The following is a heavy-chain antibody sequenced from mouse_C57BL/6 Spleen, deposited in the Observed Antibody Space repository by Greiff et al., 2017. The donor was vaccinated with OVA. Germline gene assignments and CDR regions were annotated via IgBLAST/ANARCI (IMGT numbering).Heavy chain of an antibody. J-gene: IGHJ1*03. CDR2: IWSGGST. Sequence: VQLQESGPGLVQPSQSLSITCTVSGFSLTSYGVHWVRQSPGKGLEWLGVIWSGGSTDYNAAFISRLSISKDNSKSQVFFKMNSLQADDTAIYYCARNDGNYEYFDVWGTGTTVTVSS. D-gene: IGHD2-1*01. CDR3: ARNDGNYEYFDV. V-gene: IGHV2-2*01. CDR1: GFSLTSYG.